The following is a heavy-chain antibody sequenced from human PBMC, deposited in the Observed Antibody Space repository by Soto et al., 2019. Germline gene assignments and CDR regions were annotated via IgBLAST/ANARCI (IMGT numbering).Heavy chain of an antibody. CDR2: ISGSGGST. CDR1: GFTFSSYA. J-gene: IGHJ4*02. CDR3: AKDRYGDYPLGNYFDY. Sequence: EVQLLESGGGLVQPGGSLRLSCAASGFTFSSYAMSWVRQAPGKGLEWVSAISGSGGSTYYADSVKGRFTISRDNSKNTLYLQMNSLRAEDTAIYYCAKDRYGDYPLGNYFDYWGQGTLVTVSS. V-gene: IGHV3-23*01. D-gene: IGHD4-17*01.